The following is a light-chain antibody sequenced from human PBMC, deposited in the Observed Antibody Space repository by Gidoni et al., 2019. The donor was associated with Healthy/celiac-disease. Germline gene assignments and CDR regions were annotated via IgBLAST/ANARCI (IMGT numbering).Light chain of an antibody. V-gene: IGLV3-25*03. CDR1: ALPKQY. Sequence: SYALTQPPSVSVSPGQTARITCSGDALPKQYAYWYQQKPGQAPVLVIYKDSERPSGIPERFSGSSSGTTVTLTISGVQAEDEADYYCQSADSSGTVVFG. J-gene: IGLJ2*01. CDR2: KDS. CDR3: QSADSSGTVV.